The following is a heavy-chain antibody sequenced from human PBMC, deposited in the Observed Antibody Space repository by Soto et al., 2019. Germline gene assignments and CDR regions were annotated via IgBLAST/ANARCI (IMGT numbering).Heavy chain of an antibody. V-gene: IGHV3-48*03. CDR1: GFTFSSYE. Sequence: VGSLRLSCAASGFTFSSYEMNWVRQAPGKGLGWVSYISSSGSTIYYADSVKGRFTISRDNAKNSLYLQMNSLRAEDTAVYYCARGHYDSGLNEVYYGMDVWGQGTTVTVSS. CDR2: ISSSGSTI. J-gene: IGHJ6*02. CDR3: ARGHYDSGLNEVYYGMDV. D-gene: IGHD3-22*01.